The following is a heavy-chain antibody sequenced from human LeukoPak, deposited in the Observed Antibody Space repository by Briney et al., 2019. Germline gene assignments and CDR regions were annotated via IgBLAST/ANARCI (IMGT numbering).Heavy chain of an antibody. CDR1: GFTFSSYS. J-gene: IGHJ6*03. CDR2: ISSSSSYI. D-gene: IGHD2-2*01. CDR3: ARQVSVVVPAAMGEYYYYMDV. Sequence: GGSLRLSCAASGFTFSSYSMNWVRQAPGKGLEWVSSISSSSSYIYYADSVKGRFTISRDNAKNSLYLQMNSLRAEDTAVYYCARQVSVVVPAAMGEYYYYMDVWGKGTTVTVSS. V-gene: IGHV3-21*01.